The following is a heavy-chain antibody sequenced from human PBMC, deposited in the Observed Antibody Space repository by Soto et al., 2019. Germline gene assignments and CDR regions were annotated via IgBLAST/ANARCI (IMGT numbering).Heavy chain of an antibody. Sequence: HPGGSLRLSCAASGFTFSRCAMSWVRQALGKGLEWVSAIRGSGGSTYYADSVKGRFTISRDNSKNTLYLQMNSLRAEDTAVYYYAKEAPPGSSRGLFLDWFDPWGQGTLVTVSS. D-gene: IGHD2-21*01. CDR2: IRGSGGST. J-gene: IGHJ5*02. CDR1: GFTFSRCA. CDR3: AKEAPPGSSRGLFLDWFDP. V-gene: IGHV3-23*01.